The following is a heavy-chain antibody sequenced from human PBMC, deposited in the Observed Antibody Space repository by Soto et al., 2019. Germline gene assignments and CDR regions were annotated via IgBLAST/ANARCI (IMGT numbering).Heavy chain of an antibody. CDR1: GLHFRRYA. CDR2: ISGSGGST. V-gene: IGHV3-23*01. D-gene: IGHD6-13*01. Sequence: PGVSLRLSCPAAGLHFRRYAVSWVSPATGKGLEWVSAISGSGGSTYYADSVKGRFTISRDNSKNTLYLQMNSLRAEDTAVYYCAKGSRKAAGPFDYWGQGTLVSVSS. J-gene: IGHJ4*02. CDR3: AKGSRKAAGPFDY.